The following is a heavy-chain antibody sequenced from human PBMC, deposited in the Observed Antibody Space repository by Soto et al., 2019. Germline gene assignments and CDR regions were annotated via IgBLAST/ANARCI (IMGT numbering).Heavy chain of an antibody. V-gene: IGHV3-53*01. CDR2: IYSGGST. D-gene: IGHD6-13*01. CDR3: ASSLKRYSSSWPDDYFDH. Sequence: GGSLRLSCAASGFTVSSNYMSWVRQAPGKGLEWVSVIYSGGSTYYADSVKGRFTISRDNSKNTLYLQMNSLRAEDTAVYYCASSLKRYSSSWPDDYFDHWGQGTLVTVSS. J-gene: IGHJ4*02. CDR1: GFTVSSNY.